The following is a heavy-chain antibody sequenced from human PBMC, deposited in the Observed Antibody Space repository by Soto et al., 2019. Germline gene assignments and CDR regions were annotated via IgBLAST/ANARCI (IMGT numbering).Heavy chain of an antibody. CDR3: ARLSGYIFDP. J-gene: IGHJ5*02. CDR2: IYYYASA. V-gene: IGHV4-59*08. D-gene: IGHD5-18*01. Sequence: SETLSLTCTVSGASISPYFWSWIRQPPGKGLEWIGHIYYYASADYNPSLRSRVTISLDTSTNQFSLKLSSVTAADTAVYYCARLSGYIFDPWGQGTLVTVSS. CDR1: GASISPYF.